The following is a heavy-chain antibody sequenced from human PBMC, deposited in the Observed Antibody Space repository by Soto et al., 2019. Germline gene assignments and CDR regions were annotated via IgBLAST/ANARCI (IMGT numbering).Heavy chain of an antibody. V-gene: IGHV1-69*01. J-gene: IGHJ4*02. D-gene: IGHD2-15*01. CDR3: ASHEGDYCSGGSCYGGGYFDY. Sequence: QVQLVQSGAEVKKPGSSVKVSCKASGGTFSSYAISWVRQAPGQGLEWMGGIIPIFGTANYEQKFQGRVTITAEETTSPADMGLSSLRSEDTAGYYCASHEGDYCSGGSCYGGGYFDYWGQGTLVTVSS. CDR2: IIPIFGTA. CDR1: GGTFSSYA.